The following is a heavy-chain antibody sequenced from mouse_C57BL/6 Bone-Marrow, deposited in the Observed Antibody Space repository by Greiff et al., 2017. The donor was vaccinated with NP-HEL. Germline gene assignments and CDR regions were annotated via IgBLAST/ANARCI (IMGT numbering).Heavy chain of an antibody. CDR1: GYTFTSYG. Sequence: QVQLQQSGAELARPGASVKLSCKASGYTFTSYGISWVKQRTGQGLEWIGEIYPRSGNTYYNEKFKGKATLTADKSSSTAYMELRSLTSEDSAVYFCAKPLLRYFPTTFAYWGQGTLVTVSA. D-gene: IGHD1-1*01. CDR2: IYPRSGNT. J-gene: IGHJ3*01. V-gene: IGHV1-81*01. CDR3: AKPLLRYFPTTFAY.